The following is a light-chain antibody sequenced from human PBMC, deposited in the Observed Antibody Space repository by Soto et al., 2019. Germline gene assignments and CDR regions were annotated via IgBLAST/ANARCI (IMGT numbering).Light chain of an antibody. Sequence: QSALTQPPSASGFLGQSVTISCTGTSSDVGYYDYVSWYQQHPGKAPKLVIYEVTKRPSGVPDRVSASKSGNTASLTVSGLRAEDEADYYCSSYAGSSNVFGTGTKITVL. CDR1: SSDVGYYDY. V-gene: IGLV2-8*01. J-gene: IGLJ1*01. CDR3: SSYAGSSNV. CDR2: EVT.